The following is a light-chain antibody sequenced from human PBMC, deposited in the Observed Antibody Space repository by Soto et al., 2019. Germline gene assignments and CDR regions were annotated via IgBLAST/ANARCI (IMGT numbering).Light chain of an antibody. CDR3: TSYATGSAYV. J-gene: IGLJ1*01. CDR1: SSDVGGYNR. V-gene: IGLV2-18*02. CDR2: DVS. Sequence: QSALTQPPSVSGSPGQSVTISCTGTSSDVGGYNRVSWYQQPPGKAPKLLIYDVSNRPSGGSTRFSGSKSGNTASLTISGLQTEDEAHYYCTSYATGSAYVFRPGTKPTVL.